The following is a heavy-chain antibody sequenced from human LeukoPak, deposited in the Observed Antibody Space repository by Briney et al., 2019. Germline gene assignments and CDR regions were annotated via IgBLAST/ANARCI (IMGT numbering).Heavy chain of an antibody. CDR1: GFLFSSFE. CDR2: ISSNGITI. CDR3: ARDTEVRGWYSGWFDP. D-gene: IGHD6-19*01. V-gene: IGHV3-48*03. Sequence: GGSLRLSCAASGFLFSSFEVNWVRQAPGKGLECVSYISSNGITIYYADSVKGRFTISRDNAKNSLYLQMNSLSAEDTAVYYCARDTEVRGWYSGWFDPWGQGTLVTVSS. J-gene: IGHJ5*02.